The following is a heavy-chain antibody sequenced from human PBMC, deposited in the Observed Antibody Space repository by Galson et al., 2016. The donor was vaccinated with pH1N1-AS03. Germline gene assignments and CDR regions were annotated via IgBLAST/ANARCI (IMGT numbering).Heavy chain of an antibody. CDR1: GFTFNNYW. CDR2: IKQDGSEK. CDR3: ARGKDFWSGYPDDPFDI. J-gene: IGHJ3*02. Sequence: SLRLSCAASGFTFNNYWMSWVRQAPGKGLEWVANIKQDGSEKYYVDSVKGRFTIARDNAKNSVYLQMDSLRAEDTAVYHCARGKDFWSGYPDDPFDIWGLGTRVTVSS. D-gene: IGHD3-3*01. V-gene: IGHV3-7*03.